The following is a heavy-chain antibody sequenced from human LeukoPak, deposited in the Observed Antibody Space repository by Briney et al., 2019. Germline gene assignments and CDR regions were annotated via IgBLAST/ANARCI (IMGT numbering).Heavy chain of an antibody. CDR3: ARHSHYDFWSGYLDY. CDR1: GYTSTSYW. CDR2: IDPSDSYT. D-gene: IGHD3-3*01. J-gene: IGHJ4*02. V-gene: IGHV5-10-1*01. Sequence: GGSLRLSCKGSGYTSTSYWISWVRQMPGKGLEWMGKIDPSDSYTSYSPSFQGHVTISADKSISAAFLQWSSLKASDTAMYYCARHSHYDFWSGYLDYWGQGTLVTVSS.